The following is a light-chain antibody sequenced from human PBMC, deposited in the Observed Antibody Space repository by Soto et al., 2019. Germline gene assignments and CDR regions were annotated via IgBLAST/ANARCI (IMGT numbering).Light chain of an antibody. CDR2: GAS. CDR3: QQYGSSGT. Sequence: EIVLTQSPGTLSLSPGERATLSCRASQSVSNNYLAWYQQKPGQAPRLLIYGASNRATGMPDRFSVSGSGTDFTLPISRLEPEDFAVYYCQQYGSSGTFGQGTKVDIK. V-gene: IGKV3-20*01. J-gene: IGKJ1*01. CDR1: QSVSNNY.